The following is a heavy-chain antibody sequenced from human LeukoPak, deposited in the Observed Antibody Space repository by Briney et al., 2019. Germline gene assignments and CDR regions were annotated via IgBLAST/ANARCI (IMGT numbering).Heavy chain of an antibody. V-gene: IGHV3-30-3*01. D-gene: IGHD6-13*01. Sequence: GGSLRLSCAASGFTFSSYAMHWVRQAPGKGLEWVAVISYDGSNKYYADSVKGRFTISRVNSKNTLYLQMNSLRAEDTAAYYCARGFIGIAAAGRKRGYWGQGTLVTVSS. CDR2: ISYDGSNK. J-gene: IGHJ4*02. CDR3: ARGFIGIAAAGRKRGY. CDR1: GFTFSSYA.